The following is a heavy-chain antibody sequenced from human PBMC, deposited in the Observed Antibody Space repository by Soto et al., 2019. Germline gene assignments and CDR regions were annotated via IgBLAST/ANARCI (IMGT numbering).Heavy chain of an antibody. CDR1: GYTFTSYD. D-gene: IGHD1-26*01. J-gene: IGHJ2*01. CDR3: ARPFYCDYWYFDL. V-gene: IGHV1-8*01. Sequence: QVQLVQSGAEVKKPGASVKVSCKASGYTFTSYDINWVRQATGQGLEWMGWMNPNSGNTGYAQKFQGRVTMTRNTSIRKDYMELSSLRYEDTAVYYCARPFYCDYWYFDLWGRGNLVTVSS. CDR2: MNPNSGNT.